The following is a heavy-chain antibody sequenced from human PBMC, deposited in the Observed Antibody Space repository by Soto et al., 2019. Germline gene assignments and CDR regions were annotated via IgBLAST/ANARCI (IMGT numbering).Heavy chain of an antibody. CDR1: GYSFTSYW. D-gene: IGHD2-2*01. V-gene: IGHV5-10-1*01. Sequence: GESLKISCKGSGYSFTSYWISWVRQMPGKGLEWMGRIDPSDSYTNYSPSFQGHVTISADKSISTAYLQWSSLKASDTAMYYCATAGGCSSTSCHLLGNYYYYGMDVWGQGTTVTV. J-gene: IGHJ6*02. CDR2: IDPSDSYT. CDR3: ATAGGCSSTSCHLLGNYYYYGMDV.